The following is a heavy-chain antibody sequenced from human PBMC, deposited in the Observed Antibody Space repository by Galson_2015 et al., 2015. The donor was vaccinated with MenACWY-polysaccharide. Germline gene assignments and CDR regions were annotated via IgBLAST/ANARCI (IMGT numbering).Heavy chain of an antibody. D-gene: IGHD6-13*01. CDR3: AKDQDSSSWYNSFDY. CDR1: GFTFSSYG. CDR2: MSYDGSNK. V-gene: IGHV3-30*18. Sequence: SRRLSCEASGFTFSSYGVHWVRQAAGKGLEWVGVMSYDGSNKYYADSVKGRFTITRDNSKNTLYLQMNSLRAEDTAVYYCAKDQDSSSWYNSFDYWGQGTLVTVSS. J-gene: IGHJ4*02.